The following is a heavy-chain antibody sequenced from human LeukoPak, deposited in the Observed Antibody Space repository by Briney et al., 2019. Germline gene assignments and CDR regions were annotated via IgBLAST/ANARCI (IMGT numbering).Heavy chain of an antibody. Sequence: GGSLRLSFAASAFTFSSYGLHWVRQAPGKGLEWVAFIRYDGSNKYYADSVKGRFTISRDNSKNTLYLQMNSLRAEDTAVYYCAKALTSGWYKAFDYWGQGTLVTVSS. CDR3: AKALTSGWYKAFDY. CDR1: AFTFSSYG. CDR2: IRYDGSNK. D-gene: IGHD6-19*01. J-gene: IGHJ4*02. V-gene: IGHV3-30*02.